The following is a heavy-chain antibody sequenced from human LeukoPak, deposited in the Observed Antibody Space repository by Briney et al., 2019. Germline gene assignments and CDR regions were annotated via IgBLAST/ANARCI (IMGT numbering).Heavy chain of an antibody. J-gene: IGHJ4*02. CDR2: IRQDGSEK. Sequence: PGGSLRLSCAASGFTFSRYWMSCVRQAPGKGLEWVANIRQDGSEKYYVDYVKGRFTISRDNAKNSLYLQMNSLRAEDTAVYYCARDTDSYNCSSTSCYSVVDYWGQGTLVTVSS. CDR3: ARDTDSYNCSSTSCYSVVDY. D-gene: IGHD2-2*02. CDR1: GFTFSRYW. V-gene: IGHV3-7*01.